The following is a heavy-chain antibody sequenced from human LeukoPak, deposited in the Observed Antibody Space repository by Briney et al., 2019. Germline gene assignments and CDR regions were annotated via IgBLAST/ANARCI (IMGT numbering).Heavy chain of an antibody. V-gene: IGHV1-69*13. J-gene: IGHJ4*02. Sequence: SVTVSCKASGGTFSSYAISWVRQAPGQGLEWMGGIIPIFGTANYAQKFQGRVTITADESTSTAYMELSSLRSEDTAVYYCARVRRFGELFIDYWGQGTLVTVSS. CDR3: ARVRRFGELFIDY. D-gene: IGHD3-10*01. CDR1: GGTFSSYA. CDR2: IIPIFGTA.